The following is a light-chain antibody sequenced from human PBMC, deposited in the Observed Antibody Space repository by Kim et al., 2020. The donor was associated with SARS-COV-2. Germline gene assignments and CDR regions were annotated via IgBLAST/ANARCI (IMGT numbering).Light chain of an antibody. Sequence: SPGEKATLSCRASRSLTSNYLAWYHQKPGQAPRLLIYIASSRAPGIPDRFSGSGSGTEFTLTISRLEPEDFAVYYCHQYGSPPSTFGQGTRLEIK. CDR1: RSLTSNY. J-gene: IGKJ5*01. V-gene: IGKV3-20*01. CDR2: IAS. CDR3: HQYGSPPST.